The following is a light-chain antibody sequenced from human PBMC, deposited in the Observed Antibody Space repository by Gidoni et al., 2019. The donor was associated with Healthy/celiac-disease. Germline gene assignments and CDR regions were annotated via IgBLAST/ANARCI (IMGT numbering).Light chain of an antibody. CDR2: DAS. Sequence: AIHLTQSPSSLSASVGVSVTITCRASQGISSALAWYQQKPVKAPKLLIYDASSLECGVPSRFSGSGSGTDFTLTISSLQPEDFANYYCQQFNSYPLTFXGXTKVEIK. V-gene: IGKV1-13*02. CDR3: QQFNSYPLT. J-gene: IGKJ4*01. CDR1: QGISSA.